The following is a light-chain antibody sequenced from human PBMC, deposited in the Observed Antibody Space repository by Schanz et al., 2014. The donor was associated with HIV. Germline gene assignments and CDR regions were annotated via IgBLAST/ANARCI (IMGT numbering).Light chain of an antibody. CDR2: AAS. CDR3: EQNYSTPWT. Sequence: DIQMTQSPSSLSVSVGDRVTITCRASQSISSYLNWYQQKPGKAPKLLIYAASSLQSRVPSRFSGSGSGTSFTLTISSLQPDDFATYYCEQNYSTPWTYGQASKVESK. J-gene: IGKJ1*01. V-gene: IGKV1-39*01. CDR1: QSISSY.